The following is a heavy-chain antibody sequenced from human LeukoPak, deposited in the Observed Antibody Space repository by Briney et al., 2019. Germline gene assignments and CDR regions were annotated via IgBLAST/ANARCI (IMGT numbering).Heavy chain of an antibody. J-gene: IGHJ4*02. CDR3: ARQNYGSAPLRY. V-gene: IGHV4-34*01. Sequence: PSETLSLTCAVYGGSFSGYYWSWIRQPLGKGLEWIGEINHSGSTNYNPSLMSRVTISVDTSKNQFSLKLSSVTAADTAVYFCARQNYGSAPLRYWGQGTLVTVSS. D-gene: IGHD3-10*01. CDR1: GGSFSGYY. CDR2: INHSGST.